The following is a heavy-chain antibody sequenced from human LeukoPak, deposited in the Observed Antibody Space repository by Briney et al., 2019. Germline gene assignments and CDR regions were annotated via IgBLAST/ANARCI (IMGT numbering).Heavy chain of an antibody. D-gene: IGHD3-22*01. CDR3: ARGINDAYYYDSSGYFIFDY. CDR1: GGTFSSYA. J-gene: IGHJ4*02. V-gene: IGHV1-69*06. Sequence: ASVKVSCKASGGTFSSYAISWVRQAPGQGLEWMGGIIPIFGTANYAQKFQGRVTITADKSTSTAYMELSSLRSEDTAVYYCARGINDAYYYDSSGYFIFDYWGQGTLVTVSS. CDR2: IIPIFGTA.